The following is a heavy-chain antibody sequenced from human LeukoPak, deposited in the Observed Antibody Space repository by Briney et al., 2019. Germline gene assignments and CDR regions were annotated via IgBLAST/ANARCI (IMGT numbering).Heavy chain of an antibody. CDR1: GFTFSSYA. D-gene: IGHD3-22*01. Sequence: GGSLRLSCAASGFTFSSYAMSWVRQAPGKGLEWVSAISGSGGSTYYADSVKGRFTISRDNSKNTLYLQMNSLRAEDTAVYYCARDQVTMIVPQVAFDIWGQGTMVTVSS. CDR3: ARDQVTMIVPQVAFDI. CDR2: ISGSGGST. J-gene: IGHJ3*02. V-gene: IGHV3-23*01.